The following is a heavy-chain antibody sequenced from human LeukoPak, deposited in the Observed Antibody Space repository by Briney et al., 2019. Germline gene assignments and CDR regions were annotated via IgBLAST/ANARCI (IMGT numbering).Heavy chain of an antibody. CDR1: GFTFDDYA. D-gene: IGHD3-22*01. V-gene: IGHV3-9*01. Sequence: GGSLRLSCAASGFTFDDYAIHWVRHAPGKGLEWVSGRNSGSKHYADSVKGRFTISRDNAKNSLYLQMNSLRAEDTALYYCAKDFSSGYYYFDYWGQGTLVTVSS. CDR2: RNSGSK. J-gene: IGHJ4*02. CDR3: AKDFSSGYYYFDY.